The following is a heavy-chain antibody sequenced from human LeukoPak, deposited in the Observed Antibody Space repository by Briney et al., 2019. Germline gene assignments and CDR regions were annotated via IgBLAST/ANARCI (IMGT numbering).Heavy chain of an antibody. V-gene: IGHV1-24*01. J-gene: IGHJ4*02. CDR3: AKAASDYYDSNPFNY. CDR2: FDPEDGET. Sequence: ASVKLSCKVSGYTLTELSMRWVRQAPGKGLELMGGFDPEDGETIYAQKFQGRVTMTEDTSTDTAYMELSSLRSEDTAVYYCAKAASDYYDSNPFNYWGQGTLVTVSS. D-gene: IGHD3-22*01. CDR1: GYTLTELS.